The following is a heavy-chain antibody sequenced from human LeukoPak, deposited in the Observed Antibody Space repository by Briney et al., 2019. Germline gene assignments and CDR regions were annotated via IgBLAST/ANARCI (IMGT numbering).Heavy chain of an antibody. CDR3: AKLSSSGWYMSAFDI. J-gene: IGHJ3*02. Sequence: PGGSLRLSCAASGFTFSSYAMSWVRQAPGKGLEWVSAISGSGGSTYYADSVKGRFTISRDNSKNTLYLQMNSLRAEDTAAYYCAKLSSSGWYMSAFDIWGQGTMVTVSS. D-gene: IGHD6-19*01. V-gene: IGHV3-23*01. CDR1: GFTFSSYA. CDR2: ISGSGGST.